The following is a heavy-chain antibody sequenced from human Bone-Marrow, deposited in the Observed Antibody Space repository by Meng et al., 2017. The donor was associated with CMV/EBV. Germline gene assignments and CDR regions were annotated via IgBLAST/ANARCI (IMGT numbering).Heavy chain of an antibody. D-gene: IGHD2-2*01. Sequence: GESLKISCAASGFTFSSYGMHWVRQAPGKGLEWVAFIRYDGSNKYYADSVKGRFTISRDNSKNTLYLQMNSLRAEDTAVYYCAKGPSQVPVGGMDVWGQGPTVTVSS. V-gene: IGHV3-30*02. CDR1: GFTFSSYG. J-gene: IGHJ6*02. CDR2: IRYDGSNK. CDR3: AKGPSQVPVGGMDV.